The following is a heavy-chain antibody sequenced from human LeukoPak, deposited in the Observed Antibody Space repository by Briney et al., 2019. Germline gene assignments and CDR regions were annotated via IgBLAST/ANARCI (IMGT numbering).Heavy chain of an antibody. CDR3: AHPVYDISNGYYTKDY. CDR1: GFSLSTSGVG. CDR2: IYWDDDK. V-gene: IGHV2-5*02. D-gene: IGHD3-9*01. Sequence: ESGPTLVKPTQTLTLTCTFSGFSLSTSGVGVGWIRQPPGKALEWLALIYWDDDKRYSPSLKSRLTITKDTSKNQVVLTMTNMDPVDTATYYCAHPVYDISNGYYTKDYWGQGTLVTVSS. J-gene: IGHJ4*02.